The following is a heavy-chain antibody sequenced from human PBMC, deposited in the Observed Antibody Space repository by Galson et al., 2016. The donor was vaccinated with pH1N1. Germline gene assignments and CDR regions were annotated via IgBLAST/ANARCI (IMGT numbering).Heavy chain of an antibody. V-gene: IGHV3-21*01. Sequence: SLRLSCAASGFTFSSYSMNWVRQAPGKGLEWVSCISSSSSYIYYADSVKGRFTTSRDNAKNSLYLQMSSLRAEDTAVYYCARDHTREWEADAFDIWGQGTMVTVSS. CDR1: GFTFSSYS. J-gene: IGHJ3*02. D-gene: IGHD1-26*01. CDR2: ISSSSSYI. CDR3: ARDHTREWEADAFDI.